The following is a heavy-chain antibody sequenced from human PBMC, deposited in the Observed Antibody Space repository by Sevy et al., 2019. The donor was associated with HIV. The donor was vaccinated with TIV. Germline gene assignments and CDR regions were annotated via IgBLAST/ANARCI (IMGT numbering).Heavy chain of an antibody. V-gene: IGHV3-30*18. Sequence: GGSLRLSCIGSGFSFSYYGIHWVRQSPGKGLDWVALISHDGINEYYADSVKGRFTISRHNSKNTLYLEMNSLRNEDTAMYFCANAYSGSYSHSYLYALDVWGQGTTVTVSS. CDR3: ANAYSGSYSHSYLYALDV. J-gene: IGHJ6*02. CDR1: GFSFSYYG. D-gene: IGHD1-26*01. CDR2: ISHDGINE.